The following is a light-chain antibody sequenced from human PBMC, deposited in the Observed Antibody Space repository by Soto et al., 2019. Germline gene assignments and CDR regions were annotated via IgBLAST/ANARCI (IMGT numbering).Light chain of an antibody. CDR1: NSNIGGRNY. J-gene: IGLJ2*01. CDR3: ASWDDSLSGVL. CDR2: KTD. V-gene: IGLV1-47*01. Sequence: QSVLTQPPSASGTPGQKVTISCSGSNSNIGGRNYVFWYRQLPGTAPKLLIYKTDQRPSGVPDRFSATRSGSSASLAISGLRSEDEADYYCASWDDSLSGVLFGGGTKVTVL.